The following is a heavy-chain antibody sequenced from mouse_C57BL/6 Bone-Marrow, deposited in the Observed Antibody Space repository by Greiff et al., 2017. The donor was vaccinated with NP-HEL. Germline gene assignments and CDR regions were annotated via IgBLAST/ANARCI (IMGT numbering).Heavy chain of an antibody. CDR3: ALYYDYDVRFAY. CDR2: IDPSDSYT. CDR1: GYTFTSYW. D-gene: IGHD2-4*01. V-gene: IGHV1-69*01. J-gene: IGHJ3*01. Sequence: QVQLQQPGAELVMPGASVKLSCKASGYTFTSYWMHWVKQRPGQGLEWIGEIDPSDSYTNYNQKFKGKSTLTVDKSSSTAYMQLSSLTSEDSAVYYCALYYDYDVRFAYWGKGTLVTVSA.